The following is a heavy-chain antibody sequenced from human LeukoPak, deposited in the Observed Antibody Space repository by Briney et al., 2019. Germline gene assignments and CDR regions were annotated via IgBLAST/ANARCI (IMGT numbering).Heavy chain of an antibody. D-gene: IGHD1-26*01. CDR1: GFTVSSNY. J-gene: IGHJ3*02. Sequence: GGSLRLSCAASGFTVSSNYMSWVRQAPGKGLEWVSVIYSGGSTYYADSVEGRFTISRDNSKNTLYLQMNSLRAEDTAVYYCARFPLNLIVGAPQKAFDIWGQGTMVTVSS. CDR3: ARFPLNLIVGAPQKAFDI. V-gene: IGHV3-53*01. CDR2: IYSGGST.